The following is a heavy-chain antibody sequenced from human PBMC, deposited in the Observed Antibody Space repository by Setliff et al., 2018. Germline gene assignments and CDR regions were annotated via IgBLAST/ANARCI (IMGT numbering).Heavy chain of an antibody. CDR3: AAVGTAAGGGWFDP. J-gene: IGHJ5*02. CDR2: IYSRGTT. CDR1: GGFIRDYY. D-gene: IGHD2-15*01. V-gene: IGHV4-59*01. Sequence: PSETLSLTCTVSGGFIRDYYWNWIRQSPGKGLEWIGYIYSRGTTNYNSSLKSRVTISIDMSKNQFSLKLTSATTADTALYFCAAVGTAAGGGWFDPWGQGTLVTVSS.